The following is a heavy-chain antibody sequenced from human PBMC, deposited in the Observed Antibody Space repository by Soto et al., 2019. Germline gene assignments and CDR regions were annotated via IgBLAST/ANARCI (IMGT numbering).Heavy chain of an antibody. CDR2: ISAYNGNT. CDR3: ARVMTYCTSRSCHDY. V-gene: IGHV1-18*01. J-gene: IGHJ4*02. Sequence: QVQLVQSGAEVKKPGASVKVSCKTSGYTFTSSGISWVRQAPGQGLEWMGWISAYNGNTDYAQKFQGRVIMTTDTSTSTAYMELRSLRSDGTAVYYWARVMTYCTSRSCHDYWGQGTLVAVSS. CDR1: GYTFTSSG. D-gene: IGHD2-2*01.